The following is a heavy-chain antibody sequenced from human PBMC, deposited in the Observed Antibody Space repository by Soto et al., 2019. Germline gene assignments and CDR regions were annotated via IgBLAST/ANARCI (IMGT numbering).Heavy chain of an antibody. Sequence: ASVKVSCKASGYTFTSYYMHWVRQPPGQGLEWMGIINPSGGGTSYAQKFQGRVTMTRDTSTSTVYMELSSLRSEDTAVYYCARGHCSGGSCYSDYFDYWGQGTLVTVSS. CDR2: INPSGGGT. V-gene: IGHV1-46*03. CDR3: ARGHCSGGSCYSDYFDY. CDR1: GYTFTSYY. J-gene: IGHJ4*02. D-gene: IGHD2-15*01.